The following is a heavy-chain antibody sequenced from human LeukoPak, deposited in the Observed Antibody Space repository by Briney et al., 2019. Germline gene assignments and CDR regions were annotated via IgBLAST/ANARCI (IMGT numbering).Heavy chain of an antibody. CDR3: AKGTDGAGSYRPFDY. V-gene: IGHV3-23*01. J-gene: IGHJ4*02. CDR1: GFTLSSST. Sequence: GGSLRLSCAASGFTLSSSTMSWLRQAPGKGLEWVSAINSGGGTTSAESVKGRFTISSDDSKNTLYLQMNSLRAEDTAVYYCAKGTDGAGSYRPFDYWGQGTLVTVSS. D-gene: IGHD3-10*01. CDR2: INSGGGTT.